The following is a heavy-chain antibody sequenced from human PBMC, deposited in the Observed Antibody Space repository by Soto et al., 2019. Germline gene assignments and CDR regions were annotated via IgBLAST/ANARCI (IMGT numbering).Heavy chain of an antibody. Sequence: SETLSLTCTVSGASISGFYWSWTRKSAGKGLEWIGRIYATGTTDYNPSLKSRVMMSVDTSKKQFSLKLRSVTAADTAVYYCVRDGTKTLRDWFDPWGQGISVTVSS. CDR2: IYATGTT. CDR1: GASISGFY. J-gene: IGHJ5*02. CDR3: VRDGTKTLRDWFDP. V-gene: IGHV4-4*07. D-gene: IGHD1-1*01.